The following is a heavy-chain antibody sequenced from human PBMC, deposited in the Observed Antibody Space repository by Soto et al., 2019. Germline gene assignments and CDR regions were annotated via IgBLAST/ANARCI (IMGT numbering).Heavy chain of an antibody. CDR1: GFSLSTSGEA. D-gene: IGHD3-10*01. J-gene: IGHJ5*02. CDR3: AHYVSASPAGGFDP. V-gene: IGHV2-5*02. Sequence: QITLKESGPALVKPTQTLTLTCTFSGFSLSTSGEAVGWIRQPPGEALEWLALIYWDDDNRYNPTLKTRLTITKDTYKNQVVLTLTNMDPVDTATYYCAHYVSASPAGGFDPWGQGILVTVSS. CDR2: IYWDDDN.